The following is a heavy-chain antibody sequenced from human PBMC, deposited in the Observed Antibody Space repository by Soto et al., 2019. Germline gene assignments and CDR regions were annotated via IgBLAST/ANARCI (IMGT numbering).Heavy chain of an antibody. D-gene: IGHD2-2*01. CDR3: ASPTEVGYCSSTRRYYFDY. CDR2: IYYSGST. Sequence: QLQLQESGPGLVKPSETLSLTCTVSGGSISSSSYYWGWIRQPPGKGLEWIGSIYYSGSTYYNPSLNCRVTISVATSKNQFSLKLSSVTAADTAVYYCASPTEVGYCSSTRRYYFDYWGQGTLVTVSS. CDR1: GGSISSSSYY. V-gene: IGHV4-39*01. J-gene: IGHJ4*02.